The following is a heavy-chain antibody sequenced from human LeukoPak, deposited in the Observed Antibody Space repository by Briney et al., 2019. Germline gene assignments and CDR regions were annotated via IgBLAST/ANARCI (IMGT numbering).Heavy chain of an antibody. D-gene: IGHD3-10*01. CDR1: GFTFSSYE. J-gene: IGHJ6*03. CDR3: ARSFPLYYYGSGSPGDYYMDV. V-gene: IGHV3-48*03. CDR2: ISSSGSTI. Sequence: GGSLRLSCAASGFTFSSYEMNWVRQAPGKGLEWVSYISSSGSTIYYADSVKGRFTISRDNAKNSLYLQMNSLRAEDTAVYYCARSFPLYYYGSGSPGDYYMDVWGKGTTVTISS.